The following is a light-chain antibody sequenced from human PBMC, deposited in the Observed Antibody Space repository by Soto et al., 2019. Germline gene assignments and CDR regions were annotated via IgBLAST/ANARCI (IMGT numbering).Light chain of an antibody. CDR1: SSKIGSNY. V-gene: IGLV1-47*01. CDR3: GEWYDRLSCYV. CDR2: LND. J-gene: IGLJ1*01. Sequence: QSVLTQPTSASGTPGQRVTISFSGSSSKIGSNYVYWYQLLPGTAPKVVIYLNDERPSGVPDRFSGSKSGTSASLAISGLRSEDYADYYCGEWYDRLSCYVFGSGT.